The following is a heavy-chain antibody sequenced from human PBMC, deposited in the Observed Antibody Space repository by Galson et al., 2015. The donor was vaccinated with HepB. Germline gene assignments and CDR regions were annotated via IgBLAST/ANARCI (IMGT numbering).Heavy chain of an antibody. J-gene: IGHJ4*02. CDR3: TRDSHITMIVVGLEFDY. CDR2: IRSKAYGGTT. CDR1: GFTFGDYA. V-gene: IGHV3-49*03. Sequence: SLRLSCAASGFTFGDYAMSWFRQAPGKGLEWVGFIRSKAYGGTTEYAASVKARFTISRDDSKSIAYLQMNSLKTEDTAVYYCTRDSHITMIVVGLEFDYWGQGTLVTVSS. D-gene: IGHD3-22*01.